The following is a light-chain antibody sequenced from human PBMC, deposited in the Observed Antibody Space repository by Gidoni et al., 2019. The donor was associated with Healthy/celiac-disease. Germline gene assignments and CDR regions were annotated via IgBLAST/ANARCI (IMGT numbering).Light chain of an antibody. CDR3: QQSYSTPRT. Sequence: DIQMTQSPSSLSASVGDRVTITCRASQSISSYLNWYQQKPGKAPKLLIHAASSLQSGVPSRFSGSGSGTDFTLTISSLQPEDFATYYCQQSYSTPRTFXQXTKVEIK. V-gene: IGKV1-39*01. CDR2: AAS. CDR1: QSISSY. J-gene: IGKJ1*01.